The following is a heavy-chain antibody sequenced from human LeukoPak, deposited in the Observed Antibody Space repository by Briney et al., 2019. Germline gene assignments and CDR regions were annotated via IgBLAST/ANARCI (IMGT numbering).Heavy chain of an antibody. CDR2: TFHSGSP. CDR3: ARDAGGDFDY. V-gene: IGHV4-38-2*02. Sequence: SETLSLTCNVSGYSVSSGYYWGWIRQPPGKALEWIGTTFHSGSPNYNPSLKSRVTISIDTSKNQFSLKLSSVTAADTAFYYCARDAGGDFDYWGQGTLVTVSS. D-gene: IGHD2-21*01. J-gene: IGHJ4*02. CDR1: GYSVSSGYY.